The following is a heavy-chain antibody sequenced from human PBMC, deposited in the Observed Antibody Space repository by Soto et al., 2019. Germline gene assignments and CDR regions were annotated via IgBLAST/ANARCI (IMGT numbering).Heavy chain of an antibody. CDR1: GGTFSTYA. J-gene: IGHJ5*02. Sequence: QVQLVQSGAEVRNPGSSLKVSCKASGGTFSTYAINWVRQAPGQGLEWMGMIIPLFGTTKYAQKLQGRITITADDSTTTSNMELTSLRNEDTAVYFCAREGGGSSSGYCDHWGQGTQVTVSS. V-gene: IGHV1-69*18. D-gene: IGHD3-22*01. CDR2: IIPLFGTT. CDR3: AREGGGSSSGYCDH.